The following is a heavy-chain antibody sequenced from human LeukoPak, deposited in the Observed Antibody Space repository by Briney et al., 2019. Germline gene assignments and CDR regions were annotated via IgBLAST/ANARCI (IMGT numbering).Heavy chain of an antibody. V-gene: IGHV3-43D*03. J-gene: IGHJ4*02. D-gene: IGHD1-14*01. CDR1: GFTFDDYA. Sequence: GGSLRLSCAASGFTFDDYAMHWVRQAPGKGLEWVSLISWDGGSTYYADSVKGRFTISRDNSKHSLYLQMNSLRTEDTALYYCAKDIGKTSTVLDYWGQGTLVTVSS. CDR2: ISWDGGST. CDR3: AKDIGKTSTVLDY.